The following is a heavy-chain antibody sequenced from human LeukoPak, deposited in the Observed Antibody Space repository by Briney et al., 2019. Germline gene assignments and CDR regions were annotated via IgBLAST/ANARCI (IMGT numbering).Heavy chain of an antibody. CDR3: AREDYGPDY. Sequence: GGSLRLSCAASGFTFSKYLMSWVRQAPGKGLEWVANIKQDGSEKYYVDSVEGRFTISRDNAKNSLYLQMNSLRGEDTAVYYCAREDYGPDYWGQGTLVTVSS. V-gene: IGHV3-7*01. CDR1: GFTFSKYL. CDR2: IKQDGSEK. J-gene: IGHJ4*02. D-gene: IGHD3-16*01.